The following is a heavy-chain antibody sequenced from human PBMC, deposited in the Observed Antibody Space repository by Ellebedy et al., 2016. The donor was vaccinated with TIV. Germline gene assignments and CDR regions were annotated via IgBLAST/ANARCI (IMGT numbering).Heavy chain of an antibody. J-gene: IGHJ4*02. CDR3: AREGGVYYFDY. Sequence: AASVKVSCKASGYTFTGDIIHWARQAPGQGLEWMGLINPSGGGTGYAQKFQGRVTMTRDTSASTVYMELSSLRSEDTAVYYCAREGGVYYFDYWGQGTLVTVSS. CDR1: GYTFTGDI. CDR2: INPSGGGT. D-gene: IGHD1-26*01. V-gene: IGHV1-46*01.